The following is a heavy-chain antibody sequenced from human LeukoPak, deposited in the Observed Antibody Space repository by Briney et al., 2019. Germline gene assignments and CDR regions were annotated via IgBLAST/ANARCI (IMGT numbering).Heavy chain of an antibody. V-gene: IGHV1-69*06. CDR1: GGTFSSSS. CDR3: ASLRGAIEGISDY. CDR2: IIPIFGTA. Sequence: GSSVKVSCKASGGTFSSSSIGWVRQAPGQGLEWMGGIIPIFGTANYAQKFQGRVTITADKSTSTAYMELSSLRSEDTAVYYCASLRGAIEGISDYWGQGTLVTVSS. J-gene: IGHJ4*02. D-gene: IGHD3-10*01.